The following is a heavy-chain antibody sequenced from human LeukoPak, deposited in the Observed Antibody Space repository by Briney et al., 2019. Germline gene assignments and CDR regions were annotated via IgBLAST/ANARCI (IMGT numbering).Heavy chain of an antibody. Sequence: SETLSLTCTVSGGSINNYYWSWIRQPPGKGLEWIGYINFSGRINYNPSLKSRVTISVDTSKNQFSLKLSSVTAADTAVYYCARLNYDSSGYYYDYWGQGTLVTVSS. J-gene: IGHJ4*02. CDR2: INFSGRI. V-gene: IGHV4-59*12. CDR3: ARLNYDSSGYYYDY. D-gene: IGHD3-22*01. CDR1: GGSINNYY.